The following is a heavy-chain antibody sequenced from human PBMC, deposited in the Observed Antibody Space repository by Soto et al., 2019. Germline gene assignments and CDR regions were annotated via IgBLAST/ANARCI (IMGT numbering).Heavy chain of an antibody. CDR2: IYPGNSDT. Sequence: GESLKISYKGSGYNFSNYWIGWVRQMPGKGLESMGTIYPGNSDTRYSPSFQGQGTISADTSISTSYLEWSSLKASDTAIYYCARHVYYDVLKKNYWGQGTLVTVSS. J-gene: IGHJ4*02. D-gene: IGHD3-9*01. CDR3: ARHVYYDVLKKNY. V-gene: IGHV5-51*01. CDR1: GYNFSNYW.